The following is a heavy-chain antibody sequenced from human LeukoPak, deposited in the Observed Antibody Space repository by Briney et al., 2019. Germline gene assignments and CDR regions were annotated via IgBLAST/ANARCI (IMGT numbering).Heavy chain of an antibody. CDR1: GFTFSSYA. D-gene: IGHD6-13*01. CDR3: ARDSGSSWYFDY. CDR2: ISYDGSNK. Sequence: GRSLRLSCAASGFTFSSYAMHWVRQAPGKGLEWVAAISYDGSNKYYADSVKGRFTISRDNSKNTLYLQMNSLRAEDTAVYYCARDSGSSWYFDYWGQGTLVTVSS. J-gene: IGHJ4*02. V-gene: IGHV3-30-3*01.